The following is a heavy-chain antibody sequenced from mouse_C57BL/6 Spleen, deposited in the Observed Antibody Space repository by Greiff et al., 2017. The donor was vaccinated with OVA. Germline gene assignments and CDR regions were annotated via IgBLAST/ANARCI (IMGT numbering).Heavy chain of an antibody. CDR3: TRGYGNYDYFDY. Sequence: EVMLVESGEGLVKPGGSLKLSCAASGFTFSSYAMSWVRQTPEKRLEWVAYISSGGDYIYYADTVKGRFTISRDNARNTLYLQMSSLKSEDTAMYYCTRGYGNYDYFDYWGQGTTLTVSS. CDR2: ISSGGDYI. V-gene: IGHV5-9-1*02. CDR1: GFTFSSYA. D-gene: IGHD2-1*01. J-gene: IGHJ2*01.